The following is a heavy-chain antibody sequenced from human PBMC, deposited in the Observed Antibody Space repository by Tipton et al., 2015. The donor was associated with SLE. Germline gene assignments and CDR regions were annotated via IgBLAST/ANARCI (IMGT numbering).Heavy chain of an antibody. CDR1: GYTFINYY. J-gene: IGHJ6*02. CDR3: AREVYSGSYYYYYGMDV. V-gene: IGHV1-46*01. D-gene: IGHD3-10*01. CDR2: ITPSGGST. Sequence: QVQLVQSGAEVQKPGASVKVSCKASGYTFINYYIHWVREAPGQGLERMGVITPSGGSTSYAQKFQGRVTMTRDTSTSTVYVELRSLRSDDTAVYYCAREVYSGSYYYYYGMDVWGQGTTVTISS.